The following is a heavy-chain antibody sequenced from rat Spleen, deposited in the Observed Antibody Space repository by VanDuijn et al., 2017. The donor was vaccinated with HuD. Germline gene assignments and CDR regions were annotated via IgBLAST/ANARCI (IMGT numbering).Heavy chain of an antibody. CDR1: GFIFSDHF. Sequence: EVQLVESDGGLVQPGGSLKLSCAASGFIFSDHFMAWVRQAPTMGLEWVATISYDGSDTYYRDSVKGRFTLSRDIAQNTLYLQMNSLRSEDTVTYYCTRGGNYALDAWGQGASVTVSS. V-gene: IGHV5-29*01. CDR3: TRGGNYALDA. D-gene: IGHD1-11*01. CDR2: ISYDGSDT. J-gene: IGHJ4*01.